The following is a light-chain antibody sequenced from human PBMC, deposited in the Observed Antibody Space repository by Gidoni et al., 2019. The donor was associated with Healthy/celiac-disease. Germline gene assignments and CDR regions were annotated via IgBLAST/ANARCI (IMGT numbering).Light chain of an antibody. V-gene: IGKV1-8*01. J-gene: IGKJ2*01. CDR1: QGISRY. CDR2: AAS. CDR3: QQYYSYPYT. Sequence: AIRMTQSPSSFAASTGDSVTITCRASQGISRYLAWYQPKPGKAPKLLIYAASTLQSGVPSMFSGGGSGTDVTLTISCLQSEDFATYYCQQYYSYPYTFGQGTKLEIK.